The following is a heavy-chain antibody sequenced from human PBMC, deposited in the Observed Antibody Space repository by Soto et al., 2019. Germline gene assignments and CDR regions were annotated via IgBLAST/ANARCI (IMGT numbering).Heavy chain of an antibody. Sequence: QVQLVESGGGVVQPGRSQRLSCAASGFPFSAYAMHWVRQAPGRGLEWLAVISSDGSNKHYADSVKGRFSISRDNYENTGYLQMNSLGTEDTAAYYCARTGETGYDWGWFDPWGQGTLVTVSS. CDR3: ARTGETGYDWGWFDP. V-gene: IGHV3-30*03. D-gene: IGHD3-9*01. CDR1: GFPFSAYA. J-gene: IGHJ5*02. CDR2: ISSDGSNK.